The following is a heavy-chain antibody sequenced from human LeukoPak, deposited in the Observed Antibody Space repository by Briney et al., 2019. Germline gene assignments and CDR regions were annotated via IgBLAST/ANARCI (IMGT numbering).Heavy chain of an antibody. Sequence: PGGSLRLSCAASGFTFSSYSMNCVRQAPGKGLEWVSSISSSSSYIYYADSVKGRFTISRDNAKNSLYLQMNSLRAEDTAVYYCARSSRELGGYAPWELMPPFDYWGQGTLVTVSS. D-gene: IGHD1-7*01. V-gene: IGHV3-21*01. CDR1: GFTFSSYS. J-gene: IGHJ4*02. CDR2: ISSSSSYI. CDR3: ARSSRELGGYAPWELMPPFDY.